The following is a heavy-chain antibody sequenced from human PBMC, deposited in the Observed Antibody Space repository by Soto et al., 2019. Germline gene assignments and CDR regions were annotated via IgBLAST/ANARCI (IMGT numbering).Heavy chain of an antibody. V-gene: IGHV3-53*01. J-gene: IGHJ5*02. CDR2: IYTSGST. Sequence: GGSLRLSCAASGFTVSSDYMSWVRQAPGKGLEWVSVIYTSGSTYYADSVKGRFTFSRDNSKNTLYLQMNSLRAEDTAVYYCARAYGGNPALFDPWGQGTLVTVS. CDR1: GFTVSSDY. D-gene: IGHD2-15*01. CDR3: ARAYGGNPALFDP.